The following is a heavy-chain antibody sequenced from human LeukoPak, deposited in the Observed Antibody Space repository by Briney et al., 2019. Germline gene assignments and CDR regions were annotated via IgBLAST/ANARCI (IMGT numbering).Heavy chain of an antibody. J-gene: IGHJ4*02. CDR2: INHSGSA. Sequence: SETLSLTCAVYGGSLSGSYWSWIRQPPGKGLEWIGEINHSGSANYNPSLKSRVTLSIDKSKNQFSLNLNSVTASDTAVYYCARARRDSGYYKVDYWGQGTLVTVSS. V-gene: IGHV4-34*01. D-gene: IGHD3-3*01. CDR1: GGSLSGSY. CDR3: ARARRDSGYYKVDY.